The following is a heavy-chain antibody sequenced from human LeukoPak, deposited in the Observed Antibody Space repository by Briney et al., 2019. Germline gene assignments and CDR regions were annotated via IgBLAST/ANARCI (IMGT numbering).Heavy chain of an antibody. J-gene: IGHJ3*01. CDR3: ARGFALDF. CDR2: TYYRSKWYY. V-gene: IGHV6-1*01. CDR1: GDTVSSNSAA. Sequence: PSQTLSLTRDISGDTVSSNSAAWDWIRQSPSRGLEWLGRTYYRSKWYYDYAVSVKSRITISPDTSKNQFSLQLNPVTADDTAVFYCARGFALDFWGQGTMVTVSS.